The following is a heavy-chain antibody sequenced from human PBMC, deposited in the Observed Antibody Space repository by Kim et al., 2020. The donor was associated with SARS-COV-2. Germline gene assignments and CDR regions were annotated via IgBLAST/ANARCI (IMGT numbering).Heavy chain of an antibody. CDR2: IYNSGST. Sequence: SETLSLTCSVSGGSISSSSYYWGWIRQPPGKGLEWIGSIYNSGSTYYNPSLKSRVTISVDTSKNQFSLKLSSGTAADTAVYYCAREGRITMVRGVTYFYYGMDVWGQGTTVTVSS. J-gene: IGHJ6*02. CDR1: GGSISSSSYY. V-gene: IGHV4-39*07. D-gene: IGHD3-10*01. CDR3: AREGRITMVRGVTYFYYGMDV.